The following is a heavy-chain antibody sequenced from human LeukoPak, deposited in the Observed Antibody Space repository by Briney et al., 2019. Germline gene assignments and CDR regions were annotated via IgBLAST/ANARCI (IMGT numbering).Heavy chain of an antibody. CDR2: IYHSGST. CDR3: AREIGLTVGPTVTIDNAFDI. D-gene: IGHD4-17*01. V-gene: IGHV4-30-2*01. CDR1: GGSISSGGYS. Sequence: PSQTLSLTCAVSGGSISSGGYSWSWIRQPPGKGLEWIGYIYHSGSTYYNPSLKSRVTISVDTSKNQFSLKLSSVTAADTAVYYCAREIGLTVGPTVTIDNAFDIWGQGTMVTVSS. J-gene: IGHJ3*02.